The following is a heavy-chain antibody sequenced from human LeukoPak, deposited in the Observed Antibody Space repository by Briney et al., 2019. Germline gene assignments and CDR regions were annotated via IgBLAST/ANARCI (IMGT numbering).Heavy chain of an antibody. J-gene: IGHJ3*02. V-gene: IGHV4-34*01. CDR2: INHSGST. CDR1: GGSFSGYY. Sequence: PSETLSLTCAVYGGSFSGYYWSWIRQPPGKGLEWIGEINHSGSTNYNPSLKSRVTISVDTSKNQFSLKLSFVTAADTAVYYCARARPIGYCGGGSCYGLKPGAFDIWGQGTMVTVSS. CDR3: ARARPIGYCGGGSCYGLKPGAFDI. D-gene: IGHD2-15*01.